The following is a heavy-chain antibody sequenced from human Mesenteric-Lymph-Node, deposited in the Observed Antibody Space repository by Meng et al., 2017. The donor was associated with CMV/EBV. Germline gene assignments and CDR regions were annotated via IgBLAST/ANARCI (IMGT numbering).Heavy chain of an antibody. D-gene: IGHD2-2*01. V-gene: IGHV1-46*01. Sequence: CKASGYTFTSYYMPWVRQAPGQGLEWMGKINPWGGSTSYAQKFQGRVTMTRDTSTSTVFLYLSSLRSDDTAVYYCAKDEGSSSALGYWGQGSLVTVSS. CDR3: AKDEGSSSALGY. CDR1: GYTFTSYY. CDR2: INPWGGST. J-gene: IGHJ4*02.